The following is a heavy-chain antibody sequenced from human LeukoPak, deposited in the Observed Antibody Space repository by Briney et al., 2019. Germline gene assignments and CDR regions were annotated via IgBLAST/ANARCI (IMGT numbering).Heavy chain of an antibody. CDR3: ASGGRDGYNPSYYGMDV. V-gene: IGHV1-2*06. Sequence: GASVKVSCKASGYTFTGYYMHWVRQAPGQGPEWMGRINPNSGGTNYAQKFQGRVTMTRDTSISTAYMELSRLRSDDTAVYYCASGGRDGYNPSYYGMDVWGQGTTVTVSS. CDR2: INPNSGGT. J-gene: IGHJ6*02. CDR1: GYTFTGYY. D-gene: IGHD5-24*01.